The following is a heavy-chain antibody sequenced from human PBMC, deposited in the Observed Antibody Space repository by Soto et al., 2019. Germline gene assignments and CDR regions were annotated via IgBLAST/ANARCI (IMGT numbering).Heavy chain of an antibody. CDR3: ARPDEGGYASNHHYYYAMDV. V-gene: IGHV1-69*01. Sequence: QVQLVQSGAEVKKPGSSVKVSCKASGGDFRRYAISWVRQAPGQGLEWMGGIVPIFGVTNYAQRFQGRLTITADESTSTAYMGLISLRSEDTAVYFCARPDEGGYASNHHYYYAMDVWGQGTTVTVTS. CDR2: IVPIFGVT. J-gene: IGHJ6*02. D-gene: IGHD3-22*01. CDR1: GGDFRRYA.